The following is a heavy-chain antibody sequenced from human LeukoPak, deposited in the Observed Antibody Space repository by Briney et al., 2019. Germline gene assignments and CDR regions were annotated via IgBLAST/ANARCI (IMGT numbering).Heavy chain of an antibody. CDR1: GGTFISYA. CDR2: IIPIFGTA. D-gene: IGHD2-21*02. Sequence: ASVKVSCKASGGTFISYAISWVRQAPGQGLEWMGGIIPIFGTANYAQKFQGRVTITADESTSTAYMELSSLRSEDTAVYYCARDRPYCGGDCHDYWGQGTLVTVSS. J-gene: IGHJ4*02. V-gene: IGHV1-69*13. CDR3: ARDRPYCGGDCHDY.